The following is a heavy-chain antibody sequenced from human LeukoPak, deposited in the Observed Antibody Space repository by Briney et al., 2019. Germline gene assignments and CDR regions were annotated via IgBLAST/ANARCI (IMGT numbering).Heavy chain of an antibody. J-gene: IGHJ3*02. D-gene: IGHD5-24*01. CDR1: GGTFSSYA. Sequence: ASVKVSCKASGGTFSSYAISWVRQAPGQGLEWMGGIIPIFGTANYAQKIQGRVTMTTDTSTSTAYMELRSLRSDDTAMYYCARDRDKRWLQSCAFDIWGQGTMVTVSS. V-gene: IGHV1-69*05. CDR2: IIPIFGTA. CDR3: ARDRDKRWLQSCAFDI.